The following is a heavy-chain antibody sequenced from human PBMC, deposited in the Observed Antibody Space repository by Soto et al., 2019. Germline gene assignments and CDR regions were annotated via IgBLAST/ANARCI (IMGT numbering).Heavy chain of an antibody. D-gene: IGHD5-12*01. CDR3: AKGGDIVATIAPVG. J-gene: IGHJ4*02. CDR2: ISYDGSNK. V-gene: IGHV3-30*18. CDR1: GFTFSSYG. Sequence: QVQLVESGGGVVQPGRSLRLSCAASGFTFSSYGMHWVRQAPGKGLEWVAVISYDGSNKYYADSVKGRFTISRDNSKNTPYLQMNSLRAEDTAAYYCAKGGDIVATIAPVGWGQGTLVTVSS.